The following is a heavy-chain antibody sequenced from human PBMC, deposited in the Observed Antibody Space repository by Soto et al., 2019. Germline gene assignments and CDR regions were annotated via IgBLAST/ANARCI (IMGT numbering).Heavy chain of an antibody. D-gene: IGHD5-18*01. V-gene: IGHV3-23*01. CDR3: AKEGQLWFNWFDP. Sequence: EVQLLESGGGLVQPGGSLRLSCAASGFTFSSYAMSWVRQAPGKGLEWVSAISGSGGSTYYADSVKGRFTISRDNSKNALYLQMNSRSAEDTAVYYCAKEGQLWFNWFDPWGQGTLVTVSS. J-gene: IGHJ5*02. CDR2: ISGSGGST. CDR1: GFTFSSYA.